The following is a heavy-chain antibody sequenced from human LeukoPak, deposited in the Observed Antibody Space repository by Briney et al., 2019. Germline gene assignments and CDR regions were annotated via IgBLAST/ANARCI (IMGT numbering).Heavy chain of an antibody. V-gene: IGHV3-48*03. J-gene: IGHJ4*02. D-gene: IGHD3-16*02. CDR1: GFTFSSYE. CDR2: ISSSGSTI. CDR3: ARGALGLRLGELSLYFDY. Sequence: GGSLRLSCAASGFTFSSYEMNWVRQAPGKGLEWVSYISSSGSTIYYADSVKGRFIISRDNAKNSLYLQMNSLRAEDTAVYYCARGALGLRLGELSLYFDYRGQGTLVTVSS.